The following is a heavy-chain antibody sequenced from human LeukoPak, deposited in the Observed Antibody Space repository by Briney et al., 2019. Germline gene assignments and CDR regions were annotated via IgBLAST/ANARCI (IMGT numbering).Heavy chain of an antibody. CDR2: INSDGSST. V-gene: IGHV3-74*01. D-gene: IGHD5-18*01. J-gene: IGHJ4*02. CDR3: ARDRGYGYLFDY. CDR1: GFTFSSYW. Sequence: PGGSLRLSCAASGFTFSSYWMHWVRHAPGKGLGWVSRINSDGSSTSYADSVEGRFTISRDNAKNTLYLQMNSLRAEDTAVYYCARDRGYGYLFDYWGQGTLVTVSS.